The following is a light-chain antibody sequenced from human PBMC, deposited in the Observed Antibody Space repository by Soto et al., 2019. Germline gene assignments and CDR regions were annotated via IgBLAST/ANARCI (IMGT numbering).Light chain of an antibody. CDR2: DAS. Sequence: EIVLTQSPATLSLSPGERATLSCRASQSVSSYLAWYQQKPGQAPRLLIYDASNRATGIPARFSGSGSGTDFTLTISSLEPEDFAVYSCQHYNNWPPLTFGGGTKVEIK. CDR1: QSVSSY. CDR3: QHYNNWPPLT. J-gene: IGKJ4*01. V-gene: IGKV3-11*01.